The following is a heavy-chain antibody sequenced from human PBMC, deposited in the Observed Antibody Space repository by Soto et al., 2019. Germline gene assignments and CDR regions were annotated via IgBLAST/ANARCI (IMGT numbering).Heavy chain of an antibody. D-gene: IGHD3-3*01. V-gene: IGHV4-59*01. Sequence: SETLSLTCTVSGGSISSYYWSWIRQPPGKXLEWIGYIYYSGSTNYNPSLKSRVTISVDTSKNQFSLKLSSVTAADTAVYYCARENSYYDFWSGLSAGNWFDPWGQGTLVTVSS. CDR1: GGSISSYY. CDR3: ARENSYYDFWSGLSAGNWFDP. J-gene: IGHJ5*02. CDR2: IYYSGST.